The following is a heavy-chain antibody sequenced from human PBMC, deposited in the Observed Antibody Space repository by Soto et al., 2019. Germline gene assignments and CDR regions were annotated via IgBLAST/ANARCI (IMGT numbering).Heavy chain of an antibody. J-gene: IGHJ4*02. CDR3: AKVDYRSGWYGFFDC. CDR2: ISFHGGDK. V-gene: IGHV3-30*18. Sequence: SLRLSFAASGFTFSSYGMHWVRQAPVKGLEWVAFISFHGGDKYYTDSVKGRFTISRDNSKNTLSLQMNSLTAEDTALYYCAKVDYRSGWYGFFDCWGQGSLVTVSS. D-gene: IGHD6-19*01. CDR1: GFTFSSYG.